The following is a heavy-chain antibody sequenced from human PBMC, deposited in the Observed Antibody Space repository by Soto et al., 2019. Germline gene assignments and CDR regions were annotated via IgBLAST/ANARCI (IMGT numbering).Heavy chain of an antibody. CDR3: AKSIAARPPFGMDV. CDR1: GFTFSSYG. CDR2: IWYDGSNK. Sequence: GGSLRLSCAASGFTFSSYGMHWVRQAPGKGLGWVAVIWYDGSNKYYADSVKGRFTISRDNSKNTLYLQMNSLRAEDTAVYYCAKSIAARPPFGMDVWGQGTTVTVSS. D-gene: IGHD6-6*01. V-gene: IGHV3-33*06. J-gene: IGHJ6*02.